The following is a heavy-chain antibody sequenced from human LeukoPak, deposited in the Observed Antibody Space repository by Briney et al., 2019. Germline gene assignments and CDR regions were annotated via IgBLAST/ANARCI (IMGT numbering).Heavy chain of an antibody. CDR2: IWYDGSNK. Sequence: GGSLRLSCAASGFTFSSNGMHWVRQAPGKGLEWVAVIWYDGSNKYYADSVKGRFTISRDNSKSTLYLQMGSLRAEDTAVYYCARDPGYRSGGRCYKGPFDYWGQGTLVTVSS. J-gene: IGHJ4*02. CDR1: GFTFSSNG. V-gene: IGHV3-33*01. D-gene: IGHD2-15*01. CDR3: ARDPGYRSGGRCYKGPFDY.